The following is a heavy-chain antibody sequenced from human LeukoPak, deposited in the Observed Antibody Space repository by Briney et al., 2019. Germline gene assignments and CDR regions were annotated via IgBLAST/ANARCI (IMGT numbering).Heavy chain of an antibody. CDR3: AKHSYYDSSSYYSHFDY. V-gene: IGHV3-23*01. Sequence: GGSLRPSCAASGFTFSSYAMNWVRQAPGKGLEWVSVISGSGGSTYYADSVRGRFTISRDNSKNTLDLQMNSLRAEDMAVYYCAKHSYYDSSSYYSHFDYWGQGTLVTVSS. J-gene: IGHJ4*02. CDR1: GFTFSSYA. CDR2: ISGSGGST. D-gene: IGHD3-22*01.